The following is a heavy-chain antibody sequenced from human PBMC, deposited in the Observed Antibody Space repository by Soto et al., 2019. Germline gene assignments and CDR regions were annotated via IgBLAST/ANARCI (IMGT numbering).Heavy chain of an antibody. CDR2: INHSGST. CDR3: ARGTSYYDFWSGYPNWFDP. J-gene: IGHJ5*02. D-gene: IGHD3-3*01. Sequence: SETLSLTCAVYGGSFSGYYWSWIRQPPGKGLEWIGEINHSGSTNYNPSLKSRVTISVETSKNQFSLKLSSVTAADTAVYYCARGTSYYDFWSGYPNWFDPWGQGTLVTV. CDR1: GGSFSGYY. V-gene: IGHV4-34*01.